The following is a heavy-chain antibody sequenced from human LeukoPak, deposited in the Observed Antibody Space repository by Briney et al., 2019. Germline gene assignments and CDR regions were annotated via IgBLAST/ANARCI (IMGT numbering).Heavy chain of an antibody. CDR1: GFTFSSYW. D-gene: IGHD2-15*01. J-gene: IGHJ4*02. V-gene: IGHV3-74*01. Sequence: GGSLRLSCAASGFTFSSYWMHWVRQAPGKGLVWVSRINSDGSSTSYADSVKGRFTISRDNAKNSLYLQMNSLRAEDTAVYYCARDKVVGATYLDYWGQGTLVTASS. CDR2: INSDGSST. CDR3: ARDKVVGATYLDY.